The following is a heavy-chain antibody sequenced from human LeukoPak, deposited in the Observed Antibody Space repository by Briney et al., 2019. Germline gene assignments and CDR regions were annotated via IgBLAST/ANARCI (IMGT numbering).Heavy chain of an antibody. V-gene: IGHV1-18*01. CDR2: ISAYNGNT. D-gene: IGHD6-19*01. CDR3: ARDPRRWYSSGWSLFDY. J-gene: IGHJ4*02. CDR1: GYPFTSYG. Sequence: ASVKVSCKASGYPFTSYGISWVRQAPGHGLEWLGGISAYNGNTNYAKKLQGRVTMTTDTSTSTAYMELRSLRSDDTAVYYCARDPRRWYSSGWSLFDYWGQGTLVTVSS.